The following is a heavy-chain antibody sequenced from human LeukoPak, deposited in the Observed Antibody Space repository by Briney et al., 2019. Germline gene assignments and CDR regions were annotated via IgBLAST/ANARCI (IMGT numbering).Heavy chain of an antibody. V-gene: IGHV3-21*01. CDR1: GFTFSSYS. CDR3: ARAQPAAIEGPGFDY. J-gene: IGHJ4*02. Sequence: GGSLRLSCAASGFTFSSYSMNWVRQAPGKGLEWVSSISSSSSYIYYADSAKGRFTISRDNAKNSLYLQMNSLRAEDTAVYYCARAQPAAIEGPGFDYWGQGTLVTVSS. CDR2: ISSSSSYI. D-gene: IGHD2-2*01.